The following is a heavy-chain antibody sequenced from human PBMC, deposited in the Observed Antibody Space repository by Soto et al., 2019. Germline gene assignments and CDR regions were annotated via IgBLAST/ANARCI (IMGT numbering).Heavy chain of an antibody. D-gene: IGHD3-10*02. J-gene: IGHJ5*02. Sequence: QITLKESGPPLVKPTQTLTLTCTFSGFSLSSRGEAVGWIRQPPGKALEWLALIYWDDDKRYSPSLKTRLAITKDTSRNQVVLTMTNMYPVDTATYFCAHMFGQVSPFNWFDPWGQGTLVTVSS. CDR1: GFSLSSRGEA. CDR2: IYWDDDK. V-gene: IGHV2-5*02. CDR3: AHMFGQVSPFNWFDP.